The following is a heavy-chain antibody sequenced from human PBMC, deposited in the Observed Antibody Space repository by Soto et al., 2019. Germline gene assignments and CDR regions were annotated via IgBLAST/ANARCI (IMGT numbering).Heavy chain of an antibody. V-gene: IGHV1-2*02. CDR1: GYTFTDYY. D-gene: IGHD3-10*01. J-gene: IGHJ6*02. CDR3: ARRLGGGGDYFYGMDV. CDR2: INPRSGGT. Sequence: QVHLVQSGAEVKKPGASVKVSCKTSGYTFTDYYIHWMRQVPGQGPEWMGWINPRSGGTNYAKKFQGGITLASDAAFSTRFMELRRLRSDDTAVYYCARRLGGGGDYFYGMDVWGQGTAVTVSS.